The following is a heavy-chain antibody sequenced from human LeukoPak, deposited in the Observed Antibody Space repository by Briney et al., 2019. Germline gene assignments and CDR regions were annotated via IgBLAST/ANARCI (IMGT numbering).Heavy chain of an antibody. CDR2: ISHSGST. CDR1: GGSISSGGYS. V-gene: IGHV4-30-2*01. Sequence: PSETLSLTCAVSGGSISSGGYSWSWIRQPPGKGLEWIGYISHSGSTYYNPSLKSRVTISVDRSKNQFFLKLSSVTAADTAMYYCARGRDYGDYARFDPWGQGTLVTVSS. J-gene: IGHJ5*02. CDR3: ARGRDYGDYARFDP. D-gene: IGHD4-17*01.